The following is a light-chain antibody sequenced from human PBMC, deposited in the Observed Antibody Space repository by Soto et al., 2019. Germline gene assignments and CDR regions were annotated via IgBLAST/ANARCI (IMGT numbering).Light chain of an antibody. Sequence: ELVLTQSPGTLSLSPGDSAALSCKASQIGSGNYLSWYQQKSGQAPRLLIYATSNRATGIPDRFSGSGSGADFTLTISRLEPEDFAVYYCQQYGSTGTFGQGTKVDIK. J-gene: IGKJ1*01. CDR1: QIGSGNY. CDR2: ATS. CDR3: QQYGSTGT. V-gene: IGKV3-20*01.